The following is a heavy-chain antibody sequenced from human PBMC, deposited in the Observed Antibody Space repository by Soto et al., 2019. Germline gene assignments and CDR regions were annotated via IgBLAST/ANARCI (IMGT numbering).Heavy chain of an antibody. CDR2: IDPSGGGT. Sequence: QVQLVQSGAEVKKPGASVKVSCKASGYTFTTYYMHWVRQAPGQGLEWMGIIDPSGGGTSYAQKCLGRLAKTTDTSKTAVYMELRSLRSEDTAVYYCARDRVDCSGGNCWRSVEDTWGQGTLVTVSS. D-gene: IGHD2-15*01. CDR3: ARDRVDCSGGNCWRSVEDT. CDR1: GYTFTTYY. J-gene: IGHJ5*02. V-gene: IGHV1-46*01.